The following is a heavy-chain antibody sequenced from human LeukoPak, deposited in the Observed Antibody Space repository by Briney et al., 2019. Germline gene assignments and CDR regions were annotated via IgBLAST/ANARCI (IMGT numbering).Heavy chain of an antibody. J-gene: IGHJ4*02. V-gene: IGHV3-33*06. Sequence: PGRSLRLSCAASGFTFSSYGMHWVRQAPGKGLEWVAVIWYDGSNKYYADSVKGRFTISRDNSKNTLYLQMNSLRAEDTAVYYCAKDPSVVVAATVREELDYWGQGTLVTVSS. CDR1: GFTFSSYG. CDR3: AKDPSVVVAATVREELDY. CDR2: IWYDGSNK. D-gene: IGHD2-15*01.